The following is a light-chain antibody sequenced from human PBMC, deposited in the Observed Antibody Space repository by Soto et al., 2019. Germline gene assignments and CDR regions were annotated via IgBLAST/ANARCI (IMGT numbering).Light chain of an antibody. CDR2: DVT. CDR1: SSDVGRYNY. V-gene: IGLV2-14*01. J-gene: IGLJ1*01. CDR3: LSHTTSNTQV. Sequence: QSALTHPASVSGSPGQSITISCTGTSSDVGRYNYVSWYQQQPGQAPKLMLYDVTNRPSGASDRFSGSKSGNTASLTISGLQAEDEADYYCLSHTTSNTQVFATGTKVTVL.